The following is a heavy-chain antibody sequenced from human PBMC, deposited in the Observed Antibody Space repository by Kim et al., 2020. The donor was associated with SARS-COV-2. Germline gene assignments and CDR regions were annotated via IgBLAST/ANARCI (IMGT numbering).Heavy chain of an antibody. J-gene: IGHJ4*02. V-gene: IGHV4-31*03. CDR1: GASINSGGYY. CDR3: ARYSLGGYFDY. D-gene: IGHD2-15*01. Sequence: SETLSLTCTVSGASINSGGYYWSWIRQHPGKGLEWIGYIYYSGSTSYNPSLKSRVTISVDTSENHFSLKLSSVTAADTAVYYCARYSLGGYFDYWGQGTRVTVSS. CDR2: IYYSGST.